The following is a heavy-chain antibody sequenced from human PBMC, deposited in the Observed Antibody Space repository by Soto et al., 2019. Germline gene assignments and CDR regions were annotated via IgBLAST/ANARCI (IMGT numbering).Heavy chain of an antibody. D-gene: IGHD2-8*01. CDR3: ARPNRNCTNGVCYNWFDP. CDR1: GGSLSSSSYY. CDR2: IYYSGST. V-gene: IGHV4-39*01. Sequence: QLQLQESGPGLVKPSETLSLTCTVSGGSLSSSSYYWGWIRQPPGKGLEWIGSIYYSGSTYYNPSLKSRVTISVDTSKNQFSLKLSSVTAADTAVYYCARPNRNCTNGVCYNWFDPWGQGTLVTVSS. J-gene: IGHJ5*02.